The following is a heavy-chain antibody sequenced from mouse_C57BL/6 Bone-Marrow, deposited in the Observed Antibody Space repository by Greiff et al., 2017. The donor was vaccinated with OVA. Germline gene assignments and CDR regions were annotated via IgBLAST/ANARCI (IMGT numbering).Heavy chain of an antibody. V-gene: IGHV1-81*01. CDR2: ISPRSGNT. Sequence: VQLQQSGAELARPGASVKLSCKASGYTFTNYGISWVKQRPGQGLEWIGEISPRSGNTYYNEKFKGKATLTTDKSSSTAYVELRSLTSADSAVYYCARRDDSYDYWYMDYWGQGTSVTVSS. CDR1: GYTFTNYG. CDR3: ARRDDSYDYWYMDY. J-gene: IGHJ4*01. D-gene: IGHD2-12*01.